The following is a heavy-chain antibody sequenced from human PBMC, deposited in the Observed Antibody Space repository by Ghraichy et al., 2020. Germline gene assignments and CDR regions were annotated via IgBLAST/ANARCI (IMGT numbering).Heavy chain of an antibody. CDR1: GGTLRNYI. CDR2: IIPIFGTE. Sequence: SVKVSCKASGGTLRNYILTWVRQAPGQGLEWMGGIIPIFGTENYAQKFQGRVTITADESTSTVYMELRGLRSEDTAVYFCARHFNTIPTPGDSQTTPPVDGNNVNYYYNYAMDVWGQGTTVTVSS. V-gene: IGHV1-69*13. J-gene: IGHJ6*02. CDR3: ARHFNTIPTPGDSQTTPPVDGNNVNYYYNYAMDV. D-gene: IGHD4-17*01.